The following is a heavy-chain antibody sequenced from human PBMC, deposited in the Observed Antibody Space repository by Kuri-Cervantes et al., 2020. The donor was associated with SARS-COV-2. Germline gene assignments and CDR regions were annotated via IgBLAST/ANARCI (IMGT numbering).Heavy chain of an antibody. Sequence: SETLSLTCTVSGGSLSGYYWSWIRQTPGKGLEWLGYIYYSGNTNYNPSLKSRLTISVDTSTNQFSLKLSSVTATDKAVYSCTRQLMSSITIFGVVITRNWFDPWGQGTLVTVSS. CDR2: IYYSGNT. CDR1: GGSLSGYY. V-gene: IGHV4-59*08. CDR3: TRQLMSSITIFGVVITRNWFDP. J-gene: IGHJ5*02. D-gene: IGHD3-3*01.